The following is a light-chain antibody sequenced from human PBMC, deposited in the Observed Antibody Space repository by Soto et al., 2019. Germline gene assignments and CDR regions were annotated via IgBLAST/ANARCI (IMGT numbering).Light chain of an antibody. V-gene: IGKV1-39*01. CDR3: QHSYSSPPWT. CDR2: RAS. CDR1: QSISTY. J-gene: IGKJ1*01. Sequence: DIQMTQSPSSLSASVGDRVTTSCRASQSISTYLNWYQQKPGTAPRLLIYRASTVKTGVPPRFSGSGSGRDFTLTISSLRPDDIATYFCQHSYSSPPWTFGPGTKVDNK.